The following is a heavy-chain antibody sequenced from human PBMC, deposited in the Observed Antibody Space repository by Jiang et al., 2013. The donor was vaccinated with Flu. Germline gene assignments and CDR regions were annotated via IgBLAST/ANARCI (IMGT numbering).Heavy chain of an antibody. CDR2: AFYRSKWYY. Sequence: QTLSLTCAISGDSVSRNGVGWNWIRQSPSRGLEWLGRAFYRSKWYYDYAVSVKSRITIKPDTARNQFALQLNSVTPDDTAVYYCARDSDPDTIRVTKGFDLWGRGTLVTVSS. D-gene: IGHD5-24*01. V-gene: IGHV6-1*01. CDR3: ARDSDPDTIRVTKGFDL. CDR1: GDSVSRNGVG. J-gene: IGHJ2*01.